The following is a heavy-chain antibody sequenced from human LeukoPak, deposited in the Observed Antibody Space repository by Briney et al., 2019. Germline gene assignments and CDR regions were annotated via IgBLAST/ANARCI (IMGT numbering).Heavy chain of an antibody. CDR1: KFSFSNYW. CDR2: IKYDGSEK. V-gene: IGHV3-7*01. D-gene: IGHD3-22*01. CDR3: ARKTYYYDTSPAGWFDA. J-gene: IGHJ5*02. Sequence: HPGGSLRLSCAASKFSFSNYWMSWVRQAPGKGLEWVANIKYDGSEKYYVDSVKGRFTISRDNAKNSLFLQMNSLRVEDTAIYYCARKTYYYDTSPAGWFDAWGQGTLGTVSS.